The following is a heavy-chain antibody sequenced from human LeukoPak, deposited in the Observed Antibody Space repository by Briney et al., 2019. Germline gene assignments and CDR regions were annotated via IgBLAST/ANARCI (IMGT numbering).Heavy chain of an antibody. Sequence: PSETLSLTCTVSGGSISSYYWSWIRQPPGKGLEWIGYIYYSGSTNYNPCLKSRVTISVDTSKNQFSLKLSSVTAADTAVYYCARVRRIAALPIYYYYMDVWGKGTTVTVSS. J-gene: IGHJ6*03. CDR3: ARVRRIAALPIYYYYMDV. CDR2: IYYSGST. V-gene: IGHV4-59*01. D-gene: IGHD6-6*01. CDR1: GGSISSYY.